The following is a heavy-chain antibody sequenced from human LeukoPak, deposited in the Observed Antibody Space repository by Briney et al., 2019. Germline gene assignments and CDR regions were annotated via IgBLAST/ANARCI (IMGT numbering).Heavy chain of an antibody. CDR2: ISSSSSYR. V-gene: IGHV3-21*01. CDR3: ARAGASWNYEAAPFDY. Sequence: GGALRLSCAASGFSSSSYSMYVGPAAPQEGVWWGSFISSSSSYRYYAESVRSGFTISKDNAKNSLSLQMNSLRAEDTAVYYCARAGASWNYEAAPFDYWGQGTLVTVSS. CDR1: GFSSSSYS. J-gene: IGHJ4*02. D-gene: IGHD1-7*01.